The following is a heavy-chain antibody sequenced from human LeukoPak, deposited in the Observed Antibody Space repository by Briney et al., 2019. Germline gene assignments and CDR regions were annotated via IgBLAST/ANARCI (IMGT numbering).Heavy chain of an antibody. D-gene: IGHD3-22*01. V-gene: IGHV4-59*11. CDR3: ARDYYDGSGYLSDAFDI. CDR2: IYYSGST. CDR1: GGSISSHY. Sequence: PSETLSLTCTVSGGSISSHYWSWIRQPPGKGLEWIGYIYYSGSTNYNPSLKSRVTISVDTSKNQFSLKLSSVSAADTAVYYCARDYYDGSGYLSDAFDIWGQGTMVTASS. J-gene: IGHJ3*02.